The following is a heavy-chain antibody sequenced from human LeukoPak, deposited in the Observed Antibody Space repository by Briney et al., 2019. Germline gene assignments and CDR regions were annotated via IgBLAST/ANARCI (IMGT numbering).Heavy chain of an antibody. CDR1: GGTFSSYA. V-gene: IGHV1-69*05. J-gene: IGHJ4*02. CDR2: IIPIFGTA. CDR3: ARGNRRGILGELFTY. D-gene: IGHD3-10*01. Sequence: ASVKVSCKASGGTFSSYAISWVRQAPGQGLEWMGGIIPIFGTANYAQKFQGRVTMTRNTSISTAYMELSSLRSEDTAVYYCARGNRRGILGELFTYWGQGTLVTVSS.